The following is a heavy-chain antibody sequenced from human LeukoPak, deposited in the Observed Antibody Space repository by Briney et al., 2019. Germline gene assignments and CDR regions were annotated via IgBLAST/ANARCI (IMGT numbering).Heavy chain of an antibody. D-gene: IGHD2-15*01. Sequence: GGSLRLSCAASGFTFGDYGMSWVRQAPGKGLEWVSGINWNGGITGYADSVKGRFTISRDNAKNSLYLQMNSLRAEDTALYYCARDFVGYCSGGSCYHLALDIWGQGTMVTVSS. V-gene: IGHV3-20*04. CDR2: INWNGGIT. J-gene: IGHJ3*02. CDR1: GFTFGDYG. CDR3: ARDFVGYCSGGSCYHLALDI.